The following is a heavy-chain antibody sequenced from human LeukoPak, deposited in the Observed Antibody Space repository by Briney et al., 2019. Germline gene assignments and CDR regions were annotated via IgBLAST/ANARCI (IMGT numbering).Heavy chain of an antibody. D-gene: IGHD1-26*01. J-gene: IGHJ4*02. Sequence: PSETLSLTCTVSGGSISSTSYYWDWIRQPPGKGLEWIGSIHYSGSTYYNPSLKSRVTISLDTSRNQFSLKLSSVTAADTAVYYCARLGRLVIYFDYWGQGTLVSVSS. CDR1: GGSISSTSYY. CDR2: IHYSGST. CDR3: ARLGRLVIYFDY. V-gene: IGHV4-39*01.